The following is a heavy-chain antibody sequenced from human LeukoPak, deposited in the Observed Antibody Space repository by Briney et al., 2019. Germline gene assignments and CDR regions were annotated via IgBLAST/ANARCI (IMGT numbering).Heavy chain of an antibody. CDR2: INPNSGGT. V-gene: IGHV1-2*02. CDR1: GYTFTGYY. D-gene: IGHD4-17*01. J-gene: IGHJ5*02. CDR3: ARVLYGDYVGNWFDP. Sequence: ASVKVSCKASGYTFTGYYMHWVRQAPGQGLEWMGWINPNSGGTNYAQKFQGRVTMTRDTSISTAYMELSRLRSDDTAVYYCARVLYGDYVGNWFDPWGQGTLVTVSS.